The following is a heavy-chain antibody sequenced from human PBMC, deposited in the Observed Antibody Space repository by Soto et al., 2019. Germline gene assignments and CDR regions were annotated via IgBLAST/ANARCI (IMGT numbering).Heavy chain of an antibody. CDR2: INHSGST. J-gene: IGHJ5*02. V-gene: IGHV4-34*01. CDR3: AREIRYFDWLCGFDP. D-gene: IGHD3-9*01. Sequence: SETLSLTCAVYGGSFSGYYWSWIRQPPGKGLEWIGEINHSGSTNYNPAIKSRVNISVDTSKNQLSLKLSSVTAADTALYYCAREIRYFDWLCGFDPWGQGTLVTVSS. CDR1: GGSFSGYY.